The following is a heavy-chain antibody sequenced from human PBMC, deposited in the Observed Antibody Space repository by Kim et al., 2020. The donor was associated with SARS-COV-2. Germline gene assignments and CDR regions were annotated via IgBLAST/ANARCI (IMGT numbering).Heavy chain of an antibody. J-gene: IGHJ6*02. CDR2: IWYDGSNK. Sequence: GGSLRLSCAASGFTFSSFGMHWVRQAPGKGLEWVAVIWYDGSNKYYADSVKGRFTISRDNSKNTLYLQMNSLRAEDTAVYYCARDPGQYYGILTGYYPPFYYYGMDVWGQGTTVTVSS. CDR3: ARDPGQYYGILTGYYPPFYYYGMDV. V-gene: IGHV3-33*01. D-gene: IGHD3-9*01. CDR1: GFTFSSFG.